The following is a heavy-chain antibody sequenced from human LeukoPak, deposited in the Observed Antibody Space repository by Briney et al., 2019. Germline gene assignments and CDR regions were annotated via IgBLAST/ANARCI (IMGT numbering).Heavy chain of an antibody. CDR1: GFTFSSYA. V-gene: IGHV3-23*01. CDR2: ISGSGGST. CDR3: AKDGFLLWRAAFDI. Sequence: TGGSLRLSCAASGFTFSSYAMSWVRQAPGKGLEWVSAISGSGGSTYYTDSVKGRFTISRDNSKNTLWLQMNSLRAEDTAVYYCAKDGFLLWRAAFDIWGQGTMVTVSS. D-gene: IGHD2-21*01. J-gene: IGHJ3*02.